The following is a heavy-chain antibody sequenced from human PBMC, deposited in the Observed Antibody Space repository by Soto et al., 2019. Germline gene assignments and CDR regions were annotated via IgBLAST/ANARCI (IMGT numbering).Heavy chain of an antibody. V-gene: IGHV1-69*13. CDR2: IIPIFGTA. CDR1: GGTFSSYA. J-gene: IGHJ4*02. CDR3: ARGGIAARPFDY. Sequence: SVKVSCKASGGTFSSYAISWVRQAPGQGLEWMGGIIPIFGTANYAQKFQSRVTITADESTSTAYMELSSLRSEDTAVYYCARGGIAARPFDYWGQGTLGTVSS. D-gene: IGHD6-6*01.